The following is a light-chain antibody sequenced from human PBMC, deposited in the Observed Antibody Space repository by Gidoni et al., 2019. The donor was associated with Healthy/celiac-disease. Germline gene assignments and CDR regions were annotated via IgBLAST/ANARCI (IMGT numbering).Light chain of an antibody. CDR1: QSVSSY. CDR2: DAS. J-gene: IGKJ4*01. V-gene: IGKV3-11*01. Sequence: EIVLTQSPATLSLSPGERDTLSCRASQSVSSYLAWYQQKTGQAPRLLIYDASNRATGIPARFSGSGSGTDFALTISSRGPEDFAVYYCQQRSNWPPEVTFGGGTKVEIK. CDR3: QQRSNWPPEVT.